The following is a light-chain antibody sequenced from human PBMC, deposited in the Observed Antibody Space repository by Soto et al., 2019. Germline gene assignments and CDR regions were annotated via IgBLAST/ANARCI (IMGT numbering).Light chain of an antibody. J-gene: IGKJ4*01. CDR1: QSISSY. CDR3: QQSYSTPPT. CDR2: AAS. V-gene: IGKV1-39*01. Sequence: DIQMTQSPSSLSASVGDRVTITCRASQSISSYLNWYQQKPGKAPKLLIYAASSLQSGVPSRFSGSGSGTDFTITISNLQPEDFATYYCQQSYSTPPTFGGGTKVEIK.